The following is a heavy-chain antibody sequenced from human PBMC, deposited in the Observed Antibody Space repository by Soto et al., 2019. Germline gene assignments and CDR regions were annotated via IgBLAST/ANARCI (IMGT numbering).Heavy chain of an antibody. CDR2: INAATGNT. Sequence: QVQLVQSGAEGKKPVASVKVSCQASGYSFSTYALHWVRQAPGQRLEGMGWINAATGNTKYSQKFQGRVSISRDTSASTAYLALSSLRSADTDVYYCTRSAVRPSGELIGPFDYWGPGTVVTVSS. CDR1: GYSFSTYA. CDR3: TRSAVRPSGELIGPFDY. V-gene: IGHV1-3*01. D-gene: IGHD3-16*02. J-gene: IGHJ4*02.